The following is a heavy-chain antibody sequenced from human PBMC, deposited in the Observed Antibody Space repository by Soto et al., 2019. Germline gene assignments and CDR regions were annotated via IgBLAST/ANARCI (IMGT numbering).Heavy chain of an antibody. Sequence: QVQLQESGPGLLEPSETLSLSCSVSGGSISSDYWSWIRQPPGKGLEWIGYIYYSGSTNYNPSLKSRVTISVDTSKNQFSLKLSSVTAADTAVYYCARWLRPYYFDYWGQGTLVTVSS. CDR1: GGSISSDY. V-gene: IGHV4-59*01. J-gene: IGHJ4*02. CDR2: IYYSGST. D-gene: IGHD5-12*01. CDR3: ARWLRPYYFDY.